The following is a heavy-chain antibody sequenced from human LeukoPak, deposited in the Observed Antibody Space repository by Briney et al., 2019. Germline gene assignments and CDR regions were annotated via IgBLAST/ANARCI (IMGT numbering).Heavy chain of an antibody. Sequence: GGSLRLSCAASGFTFSNAWMSWARQAPGKGLEWVGRIKSKTDGGTTDYAAPVKGRFTISRDDSKNTLYLQMNSLKTEDTAVYYCTTDLVVVGATTYWGQGTLVTVSS. D-gene: IGHD1-26*01. CDR1: GFTFSNAW. CDR2: IKSKTDGGTT. J-gene: IGHJ4*02. CDR3: TTDLVVVGATTY. V-gene: IGHV3-15*01.